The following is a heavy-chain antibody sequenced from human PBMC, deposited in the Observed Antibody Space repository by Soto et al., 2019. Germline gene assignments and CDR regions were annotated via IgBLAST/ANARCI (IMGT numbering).Heavy chain of an antibody. CDR1: GFTFSSYA. CDR3: ARGTWWFDP. CDR2: ISYDGSNK. V-gene: IGHV3-30-3*01. Sequence: ESGGGVVQPGRSLRLSCAASGFTFSSYAMHWVRQAPGKGLEWVAVISYDGSNKYYADSVKGRFTISRDNSKNTLYLQMNSLRAEDTAVYYCARGTWWFDPWGQGTLVTVSS. J-gene: IGHJ5*02.